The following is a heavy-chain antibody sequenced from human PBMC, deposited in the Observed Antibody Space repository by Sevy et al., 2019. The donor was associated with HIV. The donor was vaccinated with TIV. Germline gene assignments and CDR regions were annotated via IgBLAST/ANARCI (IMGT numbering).Heavy chain of an antibody. CDR1: GFTFSSYE. V-gene: IGHV3-48*03. D-gene: IGHD2-8*01. J-gene: IGHJ4*02. CDR3: AIESPDDYLYGFDY. Sequence: GGSLRLSCAASGFTFSSYEMNWVRQAPGKGLEWVSYISSSGSSIYYADSVKGRFTISRDNAKNSLYLQMNSLRAEDTAVYYCAIESPDDYLYGFDYWGQGTLVTVSS. CDR2: ISSSGSSI.